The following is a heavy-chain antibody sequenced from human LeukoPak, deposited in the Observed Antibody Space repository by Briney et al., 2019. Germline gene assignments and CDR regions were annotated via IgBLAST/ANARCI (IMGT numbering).Heavy chain of an antibody. V-gene: IGHV3-21*01. CDR2: ISSSSSYI. CDR3: ARETYCGGDCYVQYYFDY. CDR1: GFTFSIYS. D-gene: IGHD2-21*02. J-gene: IGHJ4*03. Sequence: GGSVRLSCAASGFTFSIYSMNWVRQAPGKGLEWVSSISSSSSYIYYADSLKGRFTISRDNAKNSLYLQMNSLRAEDTAVYCCARETYCGGDCYVQYYFDYWGNGTMVSVSS.